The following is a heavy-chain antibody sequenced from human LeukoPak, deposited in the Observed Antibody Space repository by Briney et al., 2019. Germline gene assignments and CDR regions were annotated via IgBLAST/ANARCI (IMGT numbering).Heavy chain of an antibody. V-gene: IGHV3-48*01. CDR3: ASAKQWLVNYYYGMDV. CDR2: ISSSSSTI. D-gene: IGHD6-19*01. J-gene: IGHJ6*02. Sequence: GGSLRLSCAASGFTFSSYSMNWDRQAPGKGLEWVSYISSSSSTIYYADSVKGRFTISRDNAKNSLYLQMNSLRAEDTAVYYCASAKQWLVNYYYGMDVWGQGTTVTVSS. CDR1: GFTFSSYS.